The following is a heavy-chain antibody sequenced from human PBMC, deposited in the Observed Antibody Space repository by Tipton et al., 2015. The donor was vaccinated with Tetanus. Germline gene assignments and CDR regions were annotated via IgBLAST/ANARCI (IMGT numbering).Heavy chain of an antibody. CDR2: IYATGST. V-gene: IGHV4-4*07. D-gene: IGHD2-15*01. CDR1: GGSVSSFY. Sequence: TLSLTCTVSGGSVSSFYWSWIRQSAGKGLEWIGRIYATGSTNYNPSLESRVTMSVGASKTQFYLSLSSVTAADTAMYYCAREKRLAALTPFDSWGPGTMVTVS. CDR3: AREKRLAALTPFDS. J-gene: IGHJ3*02.